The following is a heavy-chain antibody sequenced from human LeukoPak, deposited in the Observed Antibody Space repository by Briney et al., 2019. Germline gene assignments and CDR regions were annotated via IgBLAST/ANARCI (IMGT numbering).Heavy chain of an antibody. Sequence: SETLSLTCTVSGGSISSSSYYWGWIRQPPGKGLEWIGSIYYSGSTYYNPSLKSRVTISVDTSKNQFSLRLSSVTAADTAVYYCARGEEYDYIWGSYRYNNWFDPWGQGTLVTVSS. CDR1: GGSISSSSYY. J-gene: IGHJ5*02. V-gene: IGHV4-39*07. D-gene: IGHD3-16*02. CDR2: IYYSGST. CDR3: ARGEEYDYIWGSYRYNNWFDP.